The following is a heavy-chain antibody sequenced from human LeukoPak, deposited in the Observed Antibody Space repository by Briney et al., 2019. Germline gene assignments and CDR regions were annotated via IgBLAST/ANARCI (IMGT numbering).Heavy chain of an antibody. Sequence: PSETLSLTCTVSGGSISSYYWSWIRQPLGKGLEWIGYIYYSGSSNHNPSLKSRVTMSVDTSKNQLSQNLTSVTAADTAVYYCAARERLDWILYWGQGTLVTVSS. V-gene: IGHV4-59*01. J-gene: IGHJ4*02. D-gene: IGHD3-9*01. CDR2: IYYSGSS. CDR1: GGSISSYY. CDR3: AARERLDWILY.